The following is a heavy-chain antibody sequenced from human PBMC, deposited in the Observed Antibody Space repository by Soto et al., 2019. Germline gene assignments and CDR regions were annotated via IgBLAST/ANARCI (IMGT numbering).Heavy chain of an antibody. D-gene: IGHD5-18*01. CDR2: IYYSGST. V-gene: IGHV4-39*01. CDR3: ARHLPKRETTMGGGDWFDP. J-gene: IGHJ5*02. Sequence: QLQLQESGPGLVKPSETLSLTCTVSGGSISSSSYFWGWIRQPPGKGLEWIGRIYYSGSTYYNPSLKSRVTIAVDTSKNQFSLKLSSVTAADTSVYYCARHLPKRETTMGGGDWFDPWGQGTLVTVSS. CDR1: GGSISSSSYF.